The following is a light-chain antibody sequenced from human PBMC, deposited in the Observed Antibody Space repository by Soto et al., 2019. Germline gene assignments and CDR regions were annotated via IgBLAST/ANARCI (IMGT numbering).Light chain of an antibody. V-gene: IGLV2-8*01. Sequence: QSVLTQPPSASGSPGQSVTISCTGTSSAVGGYNYVSWYQQHPGKAPKLMIYEVSKRPSGVPDRFSGSKSGNTASLTVSGLQAEDEAAYYCSSYAGTSYVFGTGTKLAVL. CDR3: SSYAGTSYV. CDR1: SSAVGGYNY. J-gene: IGLJ1*01. CDR2: EVS.